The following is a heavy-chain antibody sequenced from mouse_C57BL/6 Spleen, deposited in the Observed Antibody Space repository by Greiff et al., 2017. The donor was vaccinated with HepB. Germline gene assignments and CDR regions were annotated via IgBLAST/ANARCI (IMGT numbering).Heavy chain of an antibody. V-gene: IGHV1-69*01. CDR2: IDPSDSYT. D-gene: IGHD1-1*01. Sequence: VQLQQPGAELVMPGASVKLSCKASGYTFTSYWMHWVKQRPGQGLEWIGEIDPSDSYTNYNQKFKGKSTLTVDKSSSTAYMQLSSLTSEDSAVYYCARLDALSGSSWYFDVWGTGTTVTVSS. J-gene: IGHJ1*03. CDR1: GYTFTSYW. CDR3: ARLDALSGSSWYFDV.